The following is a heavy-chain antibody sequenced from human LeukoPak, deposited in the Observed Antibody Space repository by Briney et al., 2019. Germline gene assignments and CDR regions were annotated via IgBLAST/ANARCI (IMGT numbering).Heavy chain of an antibody. Sequence: GGSLRLSCAASGFTFSSYSMNWVRQAPGKGLEWVSYISSSSSTIYDADSVKGRFTISRDNAKNSLYLQMNSLRAEDTAVYYCARDRRDYYGSGTYRDPYYYMDVWGKGTTVIISS. CDR2: ISSSSSTI. CDR3: ARDRRDYYGSGTYRDPYYYMDV. J-gene: IGHJ6*03. CDR1: GFTFSSYS. D-gene: IGHD3-10*01. V-gene: IGHV3-48*04.